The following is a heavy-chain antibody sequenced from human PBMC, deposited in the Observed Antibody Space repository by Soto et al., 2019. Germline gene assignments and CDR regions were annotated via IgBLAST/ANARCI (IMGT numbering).Heavy chain of an antibody. CDR2: ISYDGSNK. CDR1: GFTFNSYG. CDR3: ANYGDYGYYYYGMDV. Sequence: QVQLVESGGGVVQPGRSLRLSCAASGFTFNSYGMHWVRQAPGKRLEWVAVISYDGSNKYYADSVKGRFTISRDNSKNTLYLQMNSLRAEDTAVYYCANYGDYGYYYYGMDVWGQGTTVTVSS. J-gene: IGHJ6*02. V-gene: IGHV3-30*18. D-gene: IGHD4-17*01.